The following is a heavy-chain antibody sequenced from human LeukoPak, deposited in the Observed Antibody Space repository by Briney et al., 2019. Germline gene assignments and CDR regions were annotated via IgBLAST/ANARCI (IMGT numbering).Heavy chain of an antibody. D-gene: IGHD3-22*01. CDR2: ISGSGGST. CDR3: AKASAMIVVVSKHFDY. Sequence: PGGSLRLSCAASGFTFSSYAMSWVRQAPGKGLEWVAAISGSGGSTYYADSVKGRFTISRENSKNTLYLQMNSLRAEDTAVYYCAKASAMIVVVSKHFDYWGQGTLVTVSS. V-gene: IGHV3-23*01. J-gene: IGHJ4*02. CDR1: GFTFSSYA.